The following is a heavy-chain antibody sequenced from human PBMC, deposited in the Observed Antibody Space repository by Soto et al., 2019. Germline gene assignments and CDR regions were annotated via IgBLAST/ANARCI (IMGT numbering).Heavy chain of an antibody. D-gene: IGHD5-18*01. Sequence: QLQLQESGPGLVKPSETLSLTCTVSGGSISSSDHYWGWIRQPPGEGLEWIGSIYYGGNSYYSPSLRSRVAISVETSTDQYCLMLSSVAAADTAVYFCARTAIVRYYYYYYLDVWGKGTTVTVSS. CDR3: ARTAIVRYYYYYYLDV. CDR2: IYYGGNS. V-gene: IGHV4-39*01. CDR1: GGSISSSDHY. J-gene: IGHJ6*03.